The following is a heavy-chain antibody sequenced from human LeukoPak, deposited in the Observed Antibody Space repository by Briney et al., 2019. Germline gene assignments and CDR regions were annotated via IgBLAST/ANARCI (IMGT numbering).Heavy chain of an antibody. CDR2: IGVGGTT. CDR1: GFTFSSHW. Sequence: GGSLRLSCAASGFTFSSHWMTWGRQAPGKGLEWVSGIGVGGTTYYADSVKGRFTISRDTSKNTLYLQMNSLRVEDTAVYYCAKTQGYYDCWGQGTLVTVSS. CDR3: AKTQGYYDC. J-gene: IGHJ4*02. D-gene: IGHD3-22*01. V-gene: IGHV3-23*01.